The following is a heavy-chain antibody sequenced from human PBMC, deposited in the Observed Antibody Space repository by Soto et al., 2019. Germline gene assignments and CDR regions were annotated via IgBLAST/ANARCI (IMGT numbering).Heavy chain of an antibody. CDR3: GGLEGLATISYYFDY. V-gene: IGHV4-39*01. D-gene: IGHD3-9*01. CDR2: VYYSGST. J-gene: IGHJ4*02. Sequence: QLQLQESGPGLVKPSETLSLTCTVSGGSVSSSSYYWGWVRQPPGKGLGWIGSVYYSGSTYYNPSLESRVTISVDKSKNQFSLKLMSLSAADTAVYYCGGLEGLATISYYFDYWGQGALVTVSS. CDR1: GGSVSSSSYY.